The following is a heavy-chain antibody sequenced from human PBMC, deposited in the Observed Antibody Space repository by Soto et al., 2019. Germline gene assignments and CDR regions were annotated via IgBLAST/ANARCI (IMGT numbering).Heavy chain of an antibody. CDR1: GFGLSSYA. CDR2: ISGRGGAT. D-gene: IGHD1-26*01. V-gene: IGHV3-23*01. CDR3: AKSTWDDLPPSF. Sequence: EVQLLESGGDLVQPGGSLRLSCAASGFGLSSYAVSWVRQAPGKGLEWDSVISGRGGATYYADSVKGRFTISRDNSKNTLYLQMNSVRAEDTAVYYCAKSTWDDLPPSFWGQGTPVTVSS. J-gene: IGHJ4*02.